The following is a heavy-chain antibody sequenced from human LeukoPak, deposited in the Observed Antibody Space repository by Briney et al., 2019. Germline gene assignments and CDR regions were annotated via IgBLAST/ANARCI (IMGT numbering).Heavy chain of an antibody. J-gene: IGHJ4*02. V-gene: IGHV3-7*01. Sequence: GGSLRLSCGASGFTFSDYWMSWVRQAPGQGLEWVASIKQDGGERYYVDSVEGRFSISRDNVKNSVFLQMNSLRAEDTAVYYCARVEVGATWAFDYWGQGTLVTVSS. CDR2: IKQDGGER. D-gene: IGHD1-26*01. CDR3: ARVEVGATWAFDY. CDR1: GFTFSDYW.